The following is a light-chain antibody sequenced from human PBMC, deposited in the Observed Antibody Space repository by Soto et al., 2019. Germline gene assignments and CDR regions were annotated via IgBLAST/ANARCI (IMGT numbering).Light chain of an antibody. CDR1: SSDVGGFIF. V-gene: IGLV2-14*01. CDR3: VSYTTSASYV. Sequence: QSVLTQPASVSGAPGQSITISCTGTSSDVGGFIFVSWYQQHPGRGPKLMIYDVSNRPSGVSNRFSGSKSGNTASLTISGLQADDDADYYCVSYTTSASYVFGTGTKVTVL. CDR2: DVS. J-gene: IGLJ1*01.